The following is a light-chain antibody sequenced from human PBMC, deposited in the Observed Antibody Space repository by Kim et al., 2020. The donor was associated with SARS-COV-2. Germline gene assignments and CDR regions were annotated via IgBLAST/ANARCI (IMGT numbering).Light chain of an antibody. Sequence: LAPGERASLSCRASQSINTKYVAWHQQKPGQAPRLLIYGTSSRATGIPDRFSGSGSGTDFTLSISRLEPEDFAVYYCHQYGYSPYTFGQGTKLEI. J-gene: IGKJ2*01. V-gene: IGKV3-20*01. CDR1: QSINTKY. CDR3: HQYGYSPYT. CDR2: GTS.